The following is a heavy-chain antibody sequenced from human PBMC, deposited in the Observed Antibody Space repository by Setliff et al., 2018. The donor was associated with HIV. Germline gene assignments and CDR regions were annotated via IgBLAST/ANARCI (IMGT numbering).Heavy chain of an antibody. CDR3: VRQHGDYAFGS. V-gene: IGHV4-34*01. Sequence: SETLSLTCAVYGGSFSGYYWSWIRQPPGKGLEWIGEVSDSGDSTYNPSLKSRVNMFIDTSKKQFSLKMSSVTAADTAIYYCVRQHGDYAFGSWGQGTLVTVSS. CDR1: GGSFSGYY. CDR2: VSDSGDS. D-gene: IGHD4-17*01. J-gene: IGHJ5*01.